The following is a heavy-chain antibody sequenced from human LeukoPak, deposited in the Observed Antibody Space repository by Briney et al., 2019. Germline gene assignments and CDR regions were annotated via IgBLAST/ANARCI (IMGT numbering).Heavy chain of an antibody. CDR1: GGSISSYY. J-gene: IGHJ3*02. V-gene: IGHV4-59*01. CDR3: ARVGYSYGSPDAFDI. Sequence: PSETLSLTCTVSGGSISSYYWSWIRQPPGKGLEWIGYIYYSGSTNYNPSLKSRVTISVDTSKNQFSLKLSSVTAADTAVYYCARVGYSYGSPDAFDIWGQRTMVTVSS. D-gene: IGHD5-18*01. CDR2: IYYSGST.